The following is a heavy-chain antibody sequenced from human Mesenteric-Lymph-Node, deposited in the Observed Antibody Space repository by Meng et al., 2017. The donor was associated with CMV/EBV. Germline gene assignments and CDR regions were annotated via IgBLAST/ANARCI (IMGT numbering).Heavy chain of an antibody. CDR2: IYYSGST. V-gene: IGHV4-31*02. CDR1: SINSGDYY. CDR3: ARDTRDRLAAAGSSWFDP. J-gene: IGHJ5*02. D-gene: IGHD6-13*01. Sequence: SINSGDYYWSWIRQHPGKGLEWIGNIYYSGSTYYNPSLKSRITISIDTSKNQFSLKLTSVTAADTAVYYCARDTRDRLAAAGSSWFDPWGQGTLVTVSS.